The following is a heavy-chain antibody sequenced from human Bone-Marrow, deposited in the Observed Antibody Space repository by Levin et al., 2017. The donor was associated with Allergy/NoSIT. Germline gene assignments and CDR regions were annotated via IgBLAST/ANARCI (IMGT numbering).Heavy chain of an antibody. CDR1: GFTFSNYV. J-gene: IGHJ4*02. D-gene: IGHD6-25*01. V-gene: IGHV3-23*01. CDR2: ISSGGDFI. CDR3: ARVGVAAAGDH. Sequence: GASVKVSCAASGFTFSNYVMSWVRQSPGKGLERVAGISSGGDFIYYADSVKGRFTVSRDNSKNTVYLQMSSLRAEDTAIYFCARVGVAAAGDHWGQGTLVTVSS.